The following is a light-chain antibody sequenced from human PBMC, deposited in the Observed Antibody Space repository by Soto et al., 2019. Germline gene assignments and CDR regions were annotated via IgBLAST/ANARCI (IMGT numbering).Light chain of an antibody. J-gene: IGKJ1*01. V-gene: IGKV3-15*01. CDR2: GAS. Sequence: EIVLTQSPGTLSLSPGERATLSCRASQSVSSSYLAWYQQKPGQAPRLLIYGASTRATGISARFSGSGSGAEFTLTISSLQSEDFAFYYCQQYNNWPWTFGQGTKVDI. CDR3: QQYNNWPWT. CDR1: QSVSSSY.